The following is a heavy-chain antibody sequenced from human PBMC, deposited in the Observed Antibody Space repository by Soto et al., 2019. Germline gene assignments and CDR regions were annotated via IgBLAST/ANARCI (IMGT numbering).Heavy chain of an antibody. Sequence: QVQLVQSGAEVKKPGSSVKVSCKASGGTFSSYAIGWVRQAPGQGLEWMGGITPIFGTANYAQKFQGRVTITADESTSTAYMERSSLRSEDTAVYYCARRLDSSSWYYYYYGMAVWGQGTTVTVSS. D-gene: IGHD6-13*01. V-gene: IGHV1-69*01. CDR1: GGTFSSYA. CDR2: ITPIFGTA. J-gene: IGHJ6*02. CDR3: ARRLDSSSWYYYYYGMAV.